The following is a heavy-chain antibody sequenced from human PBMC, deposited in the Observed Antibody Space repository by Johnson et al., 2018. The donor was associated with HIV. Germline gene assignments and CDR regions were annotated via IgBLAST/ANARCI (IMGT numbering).Heavy chain of an antibody. CDR2: IRYDGSNK. J-gene: IGHJ3*02. CDR3: ARDRNDMIPTQGPEDAFDI. CDR1: GFTFSSYG. Sequence: QVQLVESGGGVVQPGGSLRLSCAASGFTFSSYGMHWVRQAPGKGLEWVAFIRYDGSNKYYADSVKGRCTIARDNSTNTLYPQMTSLRPEDTAVYYGARDRNDMIPTQGPEDAFDIWGQGTLVTVSS. D-gene: IGHD1-1*01. V-gene: IGHV3-30*02.